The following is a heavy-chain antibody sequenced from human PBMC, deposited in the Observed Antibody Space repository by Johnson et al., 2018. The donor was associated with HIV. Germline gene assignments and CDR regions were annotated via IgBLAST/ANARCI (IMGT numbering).Heavy chain of an antibody. CDR1: GFTFSNYD. CDR2: IRYDGNNK. J-gene: IGHJ3*02. Sequence: QVQLVESGGGVVQPWRSLRLSCEASGFTFSNYDMHWVRQAPRKGLEWVALIRYDGNNKYYVDSVKGRFTVSRDNSKNTLYLQMNSLRAEDTAVYYCARSPGYSLLDAFDIWGQGAMVTVTS. CDR3: ARSPGYSLLDAFDI. V-gene: IGHV3-33*01. D-gene: IGHD1-26*01.